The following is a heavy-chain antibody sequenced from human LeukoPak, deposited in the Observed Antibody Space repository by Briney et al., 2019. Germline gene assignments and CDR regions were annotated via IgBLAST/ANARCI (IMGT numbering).Heavy chain of an antibody. V-gene: IGHV3-30*18. CDR2: KSYDGSNK. Sequence: GGSLRLSCAASGFTFSSYGMHWVRQAPGKGLEWVAVKSYDGSNKYYADSVKGRFTISRDNSKNTLYLQMNSLRAEDTAVYYCAKGNSFDYWGQGTLVTVSS. D-gene: IGHD1/OR15-1a*01. J-gene: IGHJ4*02. CDR1: GFTFSSYG. CDR3: AKGNSFDY.